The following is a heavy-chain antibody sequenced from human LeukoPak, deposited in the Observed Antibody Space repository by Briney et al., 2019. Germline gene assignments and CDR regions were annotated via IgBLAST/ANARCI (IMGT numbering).Heavy chain of an antibody. J-gene: IGHJ4*02. Sequence: SQTLSLTCTVSGGSISSGGYYWSWIRQHPGKGLEWIGYIYYSGSTYYNPSLKSRVTISVDTSKNQFSLKLSSVTAADTAVYYCARGGYCSSTSCLDYWVQGTLVTVSS. CDR2: IYYSGST. V-gene: IGHV4-31*03. CDR3: ARGGYCSSTSCLDY. CDR1: GGSISSGGYY. D-gene: IGHD2-2*01.